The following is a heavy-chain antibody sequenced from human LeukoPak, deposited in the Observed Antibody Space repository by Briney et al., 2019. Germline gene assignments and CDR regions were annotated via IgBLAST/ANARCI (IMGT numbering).Heavy chain of an antibody. D-gene: IGHD6-13*01. Sequence: GGSLRLSCAASGFIFSSYWMSWVRQAPGKGLEWVANIKQDGSEKYYVDSVKGRFTISRDNAKNSLYLQMNSLRAEDTAVYYCARDRRGIAAAGINSYYFDYWGQGTLVTVSS. J-gene: IGHJ4*02. CDR1: GFIFSSYW. CDR2: IKQDGSEK. CDR3: ARDRRGIAAAGINSYYFDY. V-gene: IGHV3-7*01.